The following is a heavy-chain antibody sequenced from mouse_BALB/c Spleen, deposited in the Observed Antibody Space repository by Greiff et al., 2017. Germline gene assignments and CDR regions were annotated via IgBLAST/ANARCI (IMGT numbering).Heavy chain of an antibody. Sequence: EVKLMESGGGLVKPGGSLKLSCAASGFTFSDYYMYWVRQTPEKRLEWVATISDGGSYTYYPDSVKGRFTISRDNAKNNLYLQMSSLKSEDTAMYDCARVVGSSYWYFDVWGAGTTVTVSS. CDR2: ISDGGSYT. CDR1: GFTFSDYY. V-gene: IGHV5-4*02. D-gene: IGHD1-1*01. CDR3: ARVVGSSYWYFDV. J-gene: IGHJ1*01.